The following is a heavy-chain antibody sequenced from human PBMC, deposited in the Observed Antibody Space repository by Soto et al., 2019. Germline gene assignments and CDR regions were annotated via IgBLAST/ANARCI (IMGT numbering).Heavy chain of an antibody. D-gene: IGHD6-13*01. CDR2: IKQDGSEK. V-gene: IGHV3-7*01. J-gene: IGHJ3*02. CDR1: GFTFSSYW. CDR3: ARDKLQNLAADGSRDGAFDI. Sequence: GGSLRLSCAASGFTFSSYWMSWVRQAPGKGLEWVANIKQDGSEKYYVDSVKGRFTISRDNTKNSLYLQMNSLRAEDTAVYYCARDKLQNLAADGSRDGAFDIWGQGTMVTVSS.